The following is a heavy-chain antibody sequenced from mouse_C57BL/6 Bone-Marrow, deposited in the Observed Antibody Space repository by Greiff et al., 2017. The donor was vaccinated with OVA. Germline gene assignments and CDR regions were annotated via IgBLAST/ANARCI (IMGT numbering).Heavy chain of an antibody. V-gene: IGHV5-6*01. CDR1: GFTFSSYG. CDR3: ARRGDGYYGFAY. D-gene: IGHD2-3*01. CDR2: ISSGGSYT. J-gene: IGHJ3*01. Sequence: EVQVVESGGDLVKPGGSLKLSCAASGFTFSSYGMSWVRQTPDKRLEWVATISSGGSYTYYPESVKGRFTISRDNAKNTLYLQMSSLKSEDTAMYYCARRGDGYYGFAYWGQGTLVTVSA.